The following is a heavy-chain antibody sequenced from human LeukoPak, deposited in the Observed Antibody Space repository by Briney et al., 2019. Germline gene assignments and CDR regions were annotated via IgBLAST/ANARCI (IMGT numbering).Heavy chain of an antibody. CDR1: GFTFGDYA. Sequence: GGSLRLSCTASGFTFGDYAMRWVRQAPGKGLEGVGFIRSKAYGGTTEYAASLKGRFTISRHDSKSIAYLQMHSLKTEDTAVYYCTRAAGDSSPFDYWGQGTLVTVSS. V-gene: IGHV3-49*04. D-gene: IGHD7-27*01. CDR2: IRSKAYGGTT. J-gene: IGHJ4*02. CDR3: TRAAGDSSPFDY.